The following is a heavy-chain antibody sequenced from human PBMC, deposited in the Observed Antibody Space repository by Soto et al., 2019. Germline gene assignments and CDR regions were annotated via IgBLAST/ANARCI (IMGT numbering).Heavy chain of an antibody. V-gene: IGHV3-30-3*01. Sequence: PGGSLSLCCAASGFTFGGYAMHWVRQAPGKGLEWVAVISYDGSNKYYADSVKGRFTISRDNSKNTLYLQMNSLRAEDTAVYYCARVKKKLVFSSGLGYWGQGTLVTVSS. CDR2: ISYDGSNK. D-gene: IGHD6-13*01. CDR3: ARVKKKLVFSSGLGY. CDR1: GFTFGGYA. J-gene: IGHJ4*02.